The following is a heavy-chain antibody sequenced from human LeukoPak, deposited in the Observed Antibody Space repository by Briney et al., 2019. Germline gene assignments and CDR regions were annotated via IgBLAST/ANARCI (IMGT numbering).Heavy chain of an antibody. Sequence: TGGSLRLSCAASGFTFSSYAMHWVRQAPGKGLEWVAVISYDGSNKYYADSVKGRFTISRDNSKNTLYLQMNSLRAEDTAVYYCARTIGHLDLWGRGTLVTVSS. CDR3: ARTIGHLDL. CDR1: GFTFSSYA. D-gene: IGHD1-26*01. V-gene: IGHV3-30-3*01. J-gene: IGHJ2*01. CDR2: ISYDGSNK.